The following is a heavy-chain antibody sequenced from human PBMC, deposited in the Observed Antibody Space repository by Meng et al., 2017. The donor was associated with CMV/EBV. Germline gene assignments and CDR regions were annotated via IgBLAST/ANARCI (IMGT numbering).Heavy chain of an antibody. V-gene: IGHV4-59*12. J-gene: IGHJ5*02. CDR3: ARERVTTVTTHWFDP. CDR2: IYYSGST. Sequence: ESLKISCTVSGGSISSYYWSWIRQPPGKGLEWIGYIYYSGSTNYNPSLKSRVTISVDTSKNQFSLKLSSVTAADTAVYYCARERVTTVTTHWFDPWGQGTLVTVSS. CDR1: GGSISSYY. D-gene: IGHD4-17*01.